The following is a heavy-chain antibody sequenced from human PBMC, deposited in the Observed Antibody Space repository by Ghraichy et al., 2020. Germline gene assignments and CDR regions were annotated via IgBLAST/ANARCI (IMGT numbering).Heavy chain of an antibody. Sequence: GGSLRLSCAASGFTFSTYSINWVRQAPGKGLEWLSYIGTSGGTMYYADSVKGRFTISRDNAKNSLYLQMNSLRADDTAVYYCARIRAYSYSFDYWGQGTLVTVSS. D-gene: IGHD5-18*01. V-gene: IGHV3-48*01. CDR1: GFTFSTYS. CDR2: IGTSGGTM. J-gene: IGHJ4*02. CDR3: ARIRAYSYSFDY.